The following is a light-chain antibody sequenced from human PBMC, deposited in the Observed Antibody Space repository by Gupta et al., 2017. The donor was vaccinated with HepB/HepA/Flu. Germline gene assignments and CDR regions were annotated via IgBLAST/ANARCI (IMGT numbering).Light chain of an antibody. CDR2: DAS. CDR3: QQRCTLPT. V-gene: IGKV3-11*01. CDR1: QSIGNY. J-gene: IGKJ4*01. Sequence: EIVLTQSPATLSLSPGERATLSCRASQSIGNYLAWFQQKPGQAPRLIIYDASNRATGIPARFSGGGSEKDFTLTSSRRENEDCAVYYWQQRCTLPTFGGGTMVEVK.